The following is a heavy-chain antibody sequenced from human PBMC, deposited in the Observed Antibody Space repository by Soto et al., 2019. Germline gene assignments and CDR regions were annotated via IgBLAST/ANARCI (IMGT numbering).Heavy chain of an antibody. D-gene: IGHD6-19*01. CDR2: IIPIFGTA. J-gene: IGHJ6*02. V-gene: IGHV1-69*13. CDR1: GGTFSSYA. CDR3: ARVALSIAVAGPYYYYYGMDV. Sequence: SVKVSCKASGGTFSSYAISWVRQAPGQGLEWMGGIIPIFGTANYAQKFQGRVTITADESTSTAYMELSSPRSGDTAVYYCARVALSIAVAGPYYYYYGMDVWGQGTTVTVSS.